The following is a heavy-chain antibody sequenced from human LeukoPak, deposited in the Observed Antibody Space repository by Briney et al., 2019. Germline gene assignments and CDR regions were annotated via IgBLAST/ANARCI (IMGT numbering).Heavy chain of an antibody. Sequence: GGSLRLSCAASGFTFSSYAMSWVRQAPGKGLEWVSAISGSGSSTYYADSVKGRFTISRDNSKNTLYLQMNSLRAEDTAVYYCAKSSSYYYYGMDVWGQGTTVTVSS. CDR3: AKSSSYYYYGMDV. V-gene: IGHV3-23*01. J-gene: IGHJ6*02. CDR1: GFTFSSYA. CDR2: ISGSGSST.